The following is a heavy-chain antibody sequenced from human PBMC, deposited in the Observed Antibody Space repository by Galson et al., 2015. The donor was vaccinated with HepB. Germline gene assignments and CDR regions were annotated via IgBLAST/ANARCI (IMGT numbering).Heavy chain of an antibody. CDR3: VRRYCTSTSCYPGFDY. J-gene: IGHJ4*02. CDR1: GYSFTSYW. Sequence: QSGAEVKKPGESLKISCKASGYSFTSYWIGWVRQMPGKGLEWMGIIYPGDSDTTYSPSFQGQVTISADKSISTAYLQWSSLKASDTAMYYCVRRYCTSTSCYPGFDYWGQGTLVTVSS. V-gene: IGHV5-51*01. D-gene: IGHD2-2*01. CDR2: IYPGDSDT.